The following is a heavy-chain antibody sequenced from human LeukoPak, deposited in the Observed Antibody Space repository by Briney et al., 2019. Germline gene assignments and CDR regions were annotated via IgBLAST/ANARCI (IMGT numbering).Heavy chain of an antibody. CDR2: ISHSGST. V-gene: IGHV4-31*03. Sequence: SQSVSLTCTVSGGSISSGGSYWTWIRQHPGKGLEWIGFISHSGSTYYNPSLKSRVTISVDTSKNQFSLNLSSVTAADTAVYYCAWTDGSGFYFNYWGEGTVDTVSS. CDR3: AWTDGSGFYFNY. CDR1: GGSISSGGSY. J-gene: IGHJ1*01. D-gene: IGHD3-22*01.